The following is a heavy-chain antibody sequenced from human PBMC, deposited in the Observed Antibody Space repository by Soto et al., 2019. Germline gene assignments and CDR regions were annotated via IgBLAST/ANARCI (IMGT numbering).Heavy chain of an antibody. CDR2: INPNSGGT. V-gene: IGHV1-2*02. CDR3: ARDVVVEPAAHLPQL. D-gene: IGHD2-2*01. CDR1: GYTFTGYY. J-gene: IGHJ2*01. Sequence: QVQLVQSWAEVKKPGASVTVSYKASGYTFTGYYIHWVRQAPGQGLEWMGWINPNSGGTHYAQKFQGRVTITRDTSINTAYMEVSRLTPDDTAVYYCARDVVVEPAAHLPQLWGRGTLVTVSS.